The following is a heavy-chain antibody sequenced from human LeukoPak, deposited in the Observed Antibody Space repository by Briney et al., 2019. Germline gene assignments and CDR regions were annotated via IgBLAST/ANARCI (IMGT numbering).Heavy chain of an antibody. V-gene: IGHV3-21*01. CDR2: ISSSSSFI. Sequence: GGSLRLSCAASGFTFSSYAMSWVPQAPGKGLEWVSSISSSSSFIYYADSVKGRFTISRDNAKKSLYLQMNSLRAEDTAVYYCVRVEYSGTYFLFDYWGQGTLVTVSS. D-gene: IGHD1-26*01. CDR1: GFTFSSYA. J-gene: IGHJ4*02. CDR3: VRVEYSGTYFLFDY.